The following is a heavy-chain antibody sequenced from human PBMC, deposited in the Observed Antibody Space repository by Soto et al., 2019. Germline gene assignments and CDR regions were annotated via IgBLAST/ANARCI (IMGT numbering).Heavy chain of an antibody. V-gene: IGHV1-58*02. CDR1: GFTFTSSA. CDR2: IVVGSGNT. J-gene: IGHJ3*02. Sequence: ASVKVSCKASGFTFTSSAMQWVRQARGQRLEWIGWIVVGSGNTNYAQKFQERVTITRDMSTSTAYMELSSLRSEDTAVYYCAAGIFGVVEEDAFDIWGQGTMVTVSS. CDR3: AAGIFGVVEEDAFDI. D-gene: IGHD3-3*01.